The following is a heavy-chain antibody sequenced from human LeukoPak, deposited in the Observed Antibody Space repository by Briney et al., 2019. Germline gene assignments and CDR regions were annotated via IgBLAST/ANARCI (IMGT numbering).Heavy chain of an antibody. V-gene: IGHV3-74*01. D-gene: IGHD3-22*01. J-gene: IGHJ4*02. Sequence: PGGSLRLSCAASGFTFSSYWMPWVRHTPGKGLVWVSRIKGDGSSTSYADSVKGRFTISRDNAKNTLYLQMNSLRAEDTAVYYCARDEYYYDSSGYYYVDYWGQGTLVTVSS. CDR2: IKGDGSST. CDR1: GFTFSSYW. CDR3: ARDEYYYDSSGYYYVDY.